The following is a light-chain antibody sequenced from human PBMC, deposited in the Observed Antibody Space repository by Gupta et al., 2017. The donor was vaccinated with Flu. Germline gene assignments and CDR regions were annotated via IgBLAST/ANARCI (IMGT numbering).Light chain of an antibody. Sequence: VLTQSPGTLSLSPGERATLSCRASQSVGSSDIAWYQQKPGQAPRLLIYGTSSLAMGITDRCSGSGFGTDFNLTIIRRDLEDIAVFYCQQEFRQLGHFTFGHGTKVDIK. V-gene: IGKV3-20*01. J-gene: IGKJ3*01. CDR2: GTS. CDR3: QQEFRQLGHFT. CDR1: QSVGSSD.